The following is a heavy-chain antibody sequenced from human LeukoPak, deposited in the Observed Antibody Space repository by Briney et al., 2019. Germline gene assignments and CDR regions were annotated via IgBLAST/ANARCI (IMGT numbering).Heavy chain of an antibody. J-gene: IGHJ6*03. Sequence: GASVKVSCKASGYTFTSYDINWVRQATGQGLEWMGWMNPNSGNTGYARKFQGRVTMTRNTSISTAYMELSSLRSEDTAVYYCARTPEYDFWSGYGTPGDYYYYMDVWGKGTTVTVSS. CDR1: GYTFTSYD. CDR2: MNPNSGNT. CDR3: ARTPEYDFWSGYGTPGDYYYYMDV. V-gene: IGHV1-8*01. D-gene: IGHD3-3*01.